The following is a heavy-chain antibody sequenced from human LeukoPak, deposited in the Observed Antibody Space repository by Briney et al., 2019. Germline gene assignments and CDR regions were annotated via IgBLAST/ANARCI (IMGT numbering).Heavy chain of an antibody. CDR2: ISYDGSNK. J-gene: IGHJ4*02. Sequence: GGSLRLSCAASGFTFSSYAMHWVRQAPGKGLEWVAVISYDGSNKYYADSVKGRFTISRDNSKNTLYLQMNSLRAEDTAVYYCARGSLRYPRGWGQGTLVTVSS. D-gene: IGHD3-9*01. CDR3: ARGSLRYPRG. V-gene: IGHV3-30-3*01. CDR1: GFTFSSYA.